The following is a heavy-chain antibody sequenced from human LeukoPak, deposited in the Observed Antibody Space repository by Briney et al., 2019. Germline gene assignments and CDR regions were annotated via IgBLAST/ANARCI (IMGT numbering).Heavy chain of an antibody. D-gene: IGHD6-13*01. CDR3: ARDTPSPGSMDV. CDR2: IIPILGIA. Sequence: ASVKVSCKASGGTFSSYAISWVRQAPGQGLEWMGRIIPILGIANYAQKFQGRVTITADKSTSTAYMELSSLRSEDTAVYYCARDTPSPGSMDVWGQGTTSPSP. J-gene: IGHJ6*02. CDR1: GGTFSSYA. V-gene: IGHV1-69*04.